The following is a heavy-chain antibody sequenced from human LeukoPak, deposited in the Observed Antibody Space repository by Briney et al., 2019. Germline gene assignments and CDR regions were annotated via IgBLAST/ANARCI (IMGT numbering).Heavy chain of an antibody. CDR2: MNPNSGNT. D-gene: IGHD3-16*02. CDR1: VYTFTRYD. CDR3: ARGLSGDYVWGSYPNDAFDI. V-gene: IGHV1-8*01. J-gene: IGHJ3*02. Sequence: ASVKVSCKASVYTFTRYDINRVRQAPGPGLEWMGWMNPNSGNTGYAQKFQGRVTMTRNTSIGTAYMALSSLRSEDTAVYYCARGLSGDYVWGSYPNDAFDIWGQGTMVTVSS.